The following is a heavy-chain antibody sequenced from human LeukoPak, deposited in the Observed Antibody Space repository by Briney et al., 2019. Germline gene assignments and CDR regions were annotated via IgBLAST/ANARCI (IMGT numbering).Heavy chain of an antibody. CDR1: GGSISSYY. CDR3: ARDQRAQWLPQREGYYYYGMDV. CDR2: IYYSGST. D-gene: IGHD5-12*01. J-gene: IGHJ6*02. Sequence: PSETLSLTCTVSGGSISSYYWSWIRQPPGKGLEWVGYIYYSGSTNYNPSLKRRVTISVDTSKNQLSLKLSSVTAADTAVYYCARDQRAQWLPQREGYYYYGMDVWGQGTTVTVSS. V-gene: IGHV4-59*01.